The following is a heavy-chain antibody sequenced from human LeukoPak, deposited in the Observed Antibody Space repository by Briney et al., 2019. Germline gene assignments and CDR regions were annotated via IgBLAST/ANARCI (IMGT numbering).Heavy chain of an antibody. Sequence: GGSLRLSCAASGFSFSDYWMHWVHQGPGKGLMWVSRISTAGNSTIYADSVEGRFTISRDNAKNTVYLQMNNLRAEDTAVYFCAREGSYDSSGSLGAFDIWGRGTVVTVSP. CDR3: AREGSYDSSGSLGAFDI. CDR2: ISTAGNST. D-gene: IGHD3-22*01. J-gene: IGHJ3*02. V-gene: IGHV3-74*01. CDR1: GFSFSDYW.